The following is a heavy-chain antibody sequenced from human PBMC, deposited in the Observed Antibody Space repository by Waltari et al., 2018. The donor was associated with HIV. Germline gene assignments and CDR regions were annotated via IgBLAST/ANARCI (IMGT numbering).Heavy chain of an antibody. CDR3: ARREYYYDSSGYSFNWFDP. Sequence: EVQLVPSGAEVNKPGASLKISCTGSGYSFPTSWIGWLRPLPAKGQKWMGIIYPGHSDTRYSPSFQGQVTISADKSISTAYLQWSSLKASDTAMYYCARREYYYDSSGYSFNWFDPWGQGTLVTVSS. J-gene: IGHJ5*02. D-gene: IGHD3-22*01. V-gene: IGHV5-51*03. CDR2: IYPGHSDT. CDR1: GYSFPTSW.